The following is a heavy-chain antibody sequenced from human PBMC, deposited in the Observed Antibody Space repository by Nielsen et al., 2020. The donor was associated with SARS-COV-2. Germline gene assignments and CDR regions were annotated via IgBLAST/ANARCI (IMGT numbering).Heavy chain of an antibody. J-gene: IGHJ6*02. CDR3: AKRSTRKSTVTTNYYYGMDV. Sequence: WVRQAPGQGLEWMGGIIPISGIVNHAQKFQGRVTITADESTSTAYMELSSLRSEDTAVYYCAKRSTRKSTVTTNYYYGMDVWGQGTTVTVSS. CDR2: IIPISGIV. D-gene: IGHD4-17*01. V-gene: IGHV1-69*01.